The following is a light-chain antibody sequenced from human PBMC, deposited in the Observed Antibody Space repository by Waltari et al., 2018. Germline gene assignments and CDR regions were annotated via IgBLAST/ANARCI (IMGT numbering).Light chain of an antibody. Sequence: EIVMTQSPATLSVSPGERATLSCRASQSVGSNLAWYQQNPGQAPALLILGASTRAPAIPARFSGRGSGTEFTLTISSLQSEDFAVYFCQQYDKWLWTFGQGTTVEIK. V-gene: IGKV3-15*01. CDR3: QQYDKWLWT. CDR2: GAS. J-gene: IGKJ1*01. CDR1: QSVGSN.